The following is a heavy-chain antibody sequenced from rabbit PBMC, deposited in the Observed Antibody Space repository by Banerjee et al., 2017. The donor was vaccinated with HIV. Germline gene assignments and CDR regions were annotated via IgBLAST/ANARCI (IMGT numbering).Heavy chain of an antibody. D-gene: IGHD8-1*01. CDR3: AREDVGGSYFAL. J-gene: IGHJ4*01. Sequence: VNGRFTISSDNAQNTVDLQMNSLTAADTATYFCAREDVGGSYFALWGPGTLVTVS. V-gene: IGHV1S8*01.